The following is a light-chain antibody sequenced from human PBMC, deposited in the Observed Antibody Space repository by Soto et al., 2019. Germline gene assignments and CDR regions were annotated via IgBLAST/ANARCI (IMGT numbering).Light chain of an antibody. CDR1: QSISSW. Sequence: DIQMTQSPSTLSASVGDRVTITCRASQSISSWLAWYQQKPGKAPKLLISKASSLESGVPSRFSVSGSETDFTLTISSLQPDDSATYYCQHYYTDSYTFGQRTNLEIK. CDR2: KAS. V-gene: IGKV1-5*03. CDR3: QHYYTDSYT. J-gene: IGKJ2*01.